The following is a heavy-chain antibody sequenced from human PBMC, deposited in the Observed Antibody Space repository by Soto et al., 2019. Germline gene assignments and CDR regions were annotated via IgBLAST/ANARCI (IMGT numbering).Heavy chain of an antibody. J-gene: IGHJ4*02. V-gene: IGHV3-53*01. Sequence: GGSLRLSCAASGFTVSSNYMSWARQAPGKGLERVSVIYSGGSTYYADSVKGRFTISRDNSKNTLYLQMNSLRAEDTAVYYCARSGYSYGPFYFWGRGTLVTVSS. D-gene: IGHD5-18*01. CDR2: IYSGGST. CDR1: GFTVSSNY. CDR3: ARSGYSYGPFYF.